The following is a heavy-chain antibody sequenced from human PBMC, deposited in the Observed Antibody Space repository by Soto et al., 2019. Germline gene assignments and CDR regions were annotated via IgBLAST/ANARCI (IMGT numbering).Heavy chain of an antibody. V-gene: IGHV3-23*01. D-gene: IGHD5-18*01. CDR1: GFTFSSYA. Sequence: GGSLRLSCAASGFTFSSYAMSWVRQAPGKGLEWVSAISGSGGSTYYADSVKGRFTISRDNSKNKLYLQMNSLRAEDTAVYYCAKMLDTAMVFDYMDVWGKGTTVTVSS. CDR3: AKMLDTAMVFDYMDV. CDR2: ISGSGGST. J-gene: IGHJ6*03.